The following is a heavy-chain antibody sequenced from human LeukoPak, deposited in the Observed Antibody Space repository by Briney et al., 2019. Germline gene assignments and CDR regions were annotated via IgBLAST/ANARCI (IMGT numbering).Heavy chain of an antibody. CDR1: GYSISSGYF. V-gene: IGHV4-38-2*02. D-gene: IGHD5-12*01. Sequence: PSETLSLTCTVSGYSISSGYFWGWIRQPPGKALEYIASIYHSGSTYYNPSLKSRVTISVDTSKNQFSLKLSSVTAADTAVYYCARAWSGYDFDYWGQGTLVTVSS. CDR3: ARAWSGYDFDY. J-gene: IGHJ4*02. CDR2: IYHSGST.